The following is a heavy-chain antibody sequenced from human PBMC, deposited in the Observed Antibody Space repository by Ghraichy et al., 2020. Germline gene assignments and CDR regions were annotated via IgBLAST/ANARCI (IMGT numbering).Heavy chain of an antibody. J-gene: IGHJ5*02. CDR3: ARQPGEGWFDP. CDR2: IYPNDSAT. V-gene: IGHV5-51*01. D-gene: IGHD7-27*01. Sequence: GESLNISCNVSGCTFTSSWIGWVRQMPGKGLEWMGIIYPNDSATKYSPSFQGPVTMSVDKYNNTAYLQCSSLKASDTAIYYCARQPGEGWFDPRGQGTLVTVSS. CDR1: GCTFTSSW.